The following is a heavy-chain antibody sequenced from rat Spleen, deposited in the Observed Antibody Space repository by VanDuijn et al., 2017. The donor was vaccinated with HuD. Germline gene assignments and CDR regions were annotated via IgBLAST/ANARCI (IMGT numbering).Heavy chain of an antibody. V-gene: IGHV5-20*01. CDR3: TRFPSYYSGDCFDY. Sequence: EVQLVETGGGLVQPGRSLKLSCAASGFTFSDYYMAWVRQAPGKGLEWVASITNAIGGTHYPDSVKGRFTISRDNAKSTLYLQMNSLRSEDTATYYCTRFPSYYSGDCFDYWGQGVMVTVSS. CDR1: GFTFSDYY. D-gene: IGHD1-1*01. J-gene: IGHJ2*01. CDR2: ITNAIGGT.